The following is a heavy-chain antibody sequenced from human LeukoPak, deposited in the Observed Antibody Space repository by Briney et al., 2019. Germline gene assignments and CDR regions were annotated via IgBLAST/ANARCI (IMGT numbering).Heavy chain of an antibody. J-gene: IGHJ4*02. CDR3: ARTADKYSSGWYYFDY. V-gene: IGHV1-18*01. D-gene: IGHD6-19*01. CDR1: GYTFTSYG. CDR2: ISAYSGNT. Sequence: ASVKVSGKASGYTFTSYGISWVRQAPGQGLEGMGWISAYSGNTNYAQKLQGRVTMTTDTSTSTAYMELRSLRSDDTAVYYCARTADKYSSGWYYFDYWGQGTLVTVSS.